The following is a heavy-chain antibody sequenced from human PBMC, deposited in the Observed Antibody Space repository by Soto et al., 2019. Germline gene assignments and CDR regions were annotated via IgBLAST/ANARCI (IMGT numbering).Heavy chain of an antibody. CDR3: TRSSVGTMGPIYYYDSSGRAFDI. V-gene: IGHV3-73*01. J-gene: IGHJ3*02. D-gene: IGHD3-22*01. CDR1: GFTFSGSA. Sequence: PGGSLRLSCAASGFTFSGSAVHWVRQASGKGLEWVGRIRSKANSYATAYAASVKGRFTISRDDSKNTAYLQMNSLKTEDTAVYYCTRSSVGTMGPIYYYDSSGRAFDIWGQGTMVTVSS. CDR2: IRSKANSYAT.